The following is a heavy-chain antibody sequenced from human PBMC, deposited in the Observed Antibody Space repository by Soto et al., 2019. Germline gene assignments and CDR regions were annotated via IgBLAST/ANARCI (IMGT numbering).Heavy chain of an antibody. J-gene: IGHJ6*01. CDR3: VWGGSSSTSSYGMDV. V-gene: IGHV1-3*04. CDR1: GYTFTSYA. Sequence: QVQFVQSGAEVKEPGASVKVSWKASGYTFTSYALHWVRQAPGQRLEWVGWINIGNGNTRYSQKFQDRVTFTRDTSATTAYMELSSLRSEDAAVYYCVWGGSSSTSSYGMDVWGQGTTVIVSS. D-gene: IGHD6-6*01. CDR2: INIGNGNT.